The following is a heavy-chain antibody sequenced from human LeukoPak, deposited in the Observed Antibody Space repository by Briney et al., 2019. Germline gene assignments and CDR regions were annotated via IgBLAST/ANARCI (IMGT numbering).Heavy chain of an antibody. V-gene: IGHV3-48*03. CDR3: ARDRRAYNWFDP. J-gene: IGHJ5*02. CDR1: GFTFSSYE. CDR2: ISSSGSTI. Sequence: GGSLRLSCAASGFTFSSYEMNWVRHAPGKGLEWISYISSSGSTIYYADSVKGRFTISRDNAKNTLYLQMNSLRAEDTAVYYCARDRRAYNWFDPWGQGTLVTVSS.